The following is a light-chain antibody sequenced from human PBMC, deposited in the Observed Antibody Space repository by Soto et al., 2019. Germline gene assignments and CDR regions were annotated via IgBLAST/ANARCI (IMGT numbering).Light chain of an antibody. CDR1: QSVSSSY. J-gene: IGKJ2*01. CDR3: QQYGRSPPFT. CDR2: GAS. V-gene: IGKV3-20*01. Sequence: ELVLTHSPGTLSLSPGERATLSCRASQSVSSSYLAWYQQKPGQAPRLLIYGASNRATGIPDGFSGSGSGTDFTLTISRLEPEDFAVYFCQQYGRSPPFTFGQGTK.